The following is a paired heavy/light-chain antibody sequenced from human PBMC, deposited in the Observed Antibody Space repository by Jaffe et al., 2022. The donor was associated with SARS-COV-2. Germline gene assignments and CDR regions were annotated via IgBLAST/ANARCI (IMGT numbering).Light chain of an antibody. Sequence: QTVVTQEPSLTVSPGGTVTLTCASSTGAVTSHYYPNWFQQKPGQAPRALIHSTSNKHSWTPARFSGSLLGGKASLTLSGVQPEDEAEYYCLLYSGGAWVFGGGTKVTVL. J-gene: IGLJ3*02. CDR3: LLYSGGAWV. CDR1: TGAVTSHYY. V-gene: IGLV7-43*01. CDR2: STS.
Heavy chain of an antibody. CDR1: GYSISSDYY. CDR3: AGALAYGSDFH. D-gene: IGHD2-21*02. J-gene: IGHJ4*02. V-gene: IGHV4-38-2*02. CDR2: IYHTGAT. Sequence: QVQLQESGPGLVKPSETLSLTCTVSGYSISSDYYWGWVRQPPGKGLEWIGSIYHTGATYYNPSLKSRVTMSVDTSSNQFSLMVASLTASDTAVYYCAGALAYGSDFHWGQGTLVTVS.